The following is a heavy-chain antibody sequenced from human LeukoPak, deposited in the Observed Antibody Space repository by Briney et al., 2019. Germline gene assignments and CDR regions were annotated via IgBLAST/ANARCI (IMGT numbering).Heavy chain of an antibody. V-gene: IGHV1-46*01. Sequence: ASVKVSCKASGYTFTSYYMHWVRQAPGQGLEWMGIINPSGGSTSYAQKFQGRVTVTRDMSTSTVYMELSSLRSEDTAVYYCARAIAARRVTLDYWGQGTLVTVSS. D-gene: IGHD6-6*01. CDR3: ARAIAARRVTLDY. J-gene: IGHJ4*02. CDR1: GYTFTSYY. CDR2: INPSGGST.